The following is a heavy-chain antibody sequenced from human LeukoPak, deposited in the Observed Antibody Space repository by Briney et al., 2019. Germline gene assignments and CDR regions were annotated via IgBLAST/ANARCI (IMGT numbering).Heavy chain of an antibody. J-gene: IGHJ3*02. V-gene: IGHV1-46*01. CDR1: GYTFTSYY. CDR3: ARQGPPHDAFDI. Sequence: ASVKVSCKASGYTFTSYYMHWVRQAPGQGREWMGIINPSGGSTSYAQKFQVRVTMPRDTSTSTVYMELSSLRSEDTAVYYCARQGPPHDAFDIWGQGTMVTVSS. CDR2: INPSGGST.